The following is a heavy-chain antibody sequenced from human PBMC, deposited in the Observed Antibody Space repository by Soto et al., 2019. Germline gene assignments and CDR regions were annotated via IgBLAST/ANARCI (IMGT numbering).Heavy chain of an antibody. Sequence: GGSLRLSCAASGFTFDDYAMHWVRQAPGKGLEWVSGISWNSGSIGYADSVKGRFTISRDNAKNSLYLQMNSLRAEDTALYYCAKAYYYDSSGYYVPPPAFDIWGQGTMVTVSS. CDR2: ISWNSGSI. CDR1: GFTFDDYA. V-gene: IGHV3-9*01. D-gene: IGHD3-22*01. CDR3: AKAYYYDSSGYYVPPPAFDI. J-gene: IGHJ3*02.